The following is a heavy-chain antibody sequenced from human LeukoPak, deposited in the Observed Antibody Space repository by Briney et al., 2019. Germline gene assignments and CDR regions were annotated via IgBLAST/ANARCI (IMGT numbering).Heavy chain of an antibody. Sequence: ASVKVSCKASGYTITSYYMHWVRQAPGQGLEWVGAINPIGGTTTYAQKFQGRVTMTRDTSTTTVYMELYSLRYDDTAVYHCARDLLAPDYWGQGTLVTVSS. CDR2: INPIGGTT. CDR3: ARDLLAPDY. J-gene: IGHJ4*02. V-gene: IGHV1-46*01. CDR1: GYTITSYY. D-gene: IGHD1-26*01.